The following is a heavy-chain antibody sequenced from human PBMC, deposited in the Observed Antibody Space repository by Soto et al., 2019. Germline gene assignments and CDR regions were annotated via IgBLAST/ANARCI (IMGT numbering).Heavy chain of an antibody. Sequence: QVQLVQSGAEVKKPGSSVKVSCKASGGTFSSYAISWVRQAPGQGLEWMGGIIPIFGTAKYAQKFQGRVTITADKSTSTAYMELSSLRSEDTDVYYCARERGAGTTRNYYYGMDVWGQGTTVTVSS. D-gene: IGHD1-1*01. V-gene: IGHV1-69*06. CDR1: GGTFSSYA. CDR3: ARERGAGTTRNYYYGMDV. CDR2: IIPIFGTA. J-gene: IGHJ6*02.